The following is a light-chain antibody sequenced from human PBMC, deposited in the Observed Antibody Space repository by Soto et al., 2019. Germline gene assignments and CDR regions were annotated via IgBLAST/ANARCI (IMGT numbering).Light chain of an antibody. J-gene: IGLJ3*02. CDR3: QSYDSSIWV. V-gene: IGLV6-57*02. CDR1: SGSIASNY. CDR2: EDN. Sequence: NFMLTQPHSVSESPGKTVTISCTGSSGSIASNYVQWYQQRPGSAPTTVIYEDNQRPSGVPDRFSGSIDSSSNSASLTISGLKNDDEAYYYCQSYDSSIWVFGGGTKLTVL.